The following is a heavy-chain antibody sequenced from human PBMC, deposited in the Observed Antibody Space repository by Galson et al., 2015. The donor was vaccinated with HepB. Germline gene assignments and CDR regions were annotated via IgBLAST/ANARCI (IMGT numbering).Heavy chain of an antibody. CDR3: VKTSLVGSDYYYYYGVDV. Sequence: SLRLSCAGSGFTFSSYGIHWVRQAPGKALQCVSVISSNGESTYYADSVKGRFTMSRANSKTTVCLQMSSLRSDDSAVYYCVKTSLVGSDYYYYYGVDVWGQGTTVTVSS. CDR2: ISSNGEST. J-gene: IGHJ6*02. D-gene: IGHD3-10*01. V-gene: IGHV3-64D*06. CDR1: GFTFSSYG.